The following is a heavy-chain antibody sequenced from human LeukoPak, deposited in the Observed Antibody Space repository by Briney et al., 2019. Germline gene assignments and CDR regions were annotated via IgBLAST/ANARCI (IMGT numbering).Heavy chain of an antibody. V-gene: IGHV3-7*01. Sequence: HPGGSLRLSCAASGFTFRSYWMSWVRQAQGEGLEWVAKINQDGSVKYYVDSVKGRFTISRDNAKNSLYVQMNSLSDDDAAVYYCARGGYSGWNLENWGQGTLVTVSS. D-gene: IGHD5-12*01. CDR2: INQDGSVK. CDR1: GFTFRSYW. J-gene: IGHJ4*02. CDR3: ARGGYSGWNLEN.